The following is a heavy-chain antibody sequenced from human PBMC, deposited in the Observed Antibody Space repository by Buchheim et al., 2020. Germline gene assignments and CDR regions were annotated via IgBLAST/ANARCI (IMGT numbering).Heavy chain of an antibody. CDR1: GFTFSYYE. CDR2: INQDGSEK. D-gene: IGHD1-26*01. CDR3: ASRSGEFDY. V-gene: IGHV3-7*01. J-gene: IGHJ4*02. Sequence: EVQLVESGGGLVQPEGSLRLSCAASGFTFSYYEMNWVRQAPGKGLEWVANINQDGSEKYFMDSVKGRFTISRDNDKNSLYLQMNRLRVEDTGVYYCASRSGEFDYWGQGTL.